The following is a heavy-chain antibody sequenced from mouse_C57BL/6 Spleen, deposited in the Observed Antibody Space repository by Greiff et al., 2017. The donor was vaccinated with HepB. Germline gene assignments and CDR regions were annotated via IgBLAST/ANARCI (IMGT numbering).Heavy chain of an antibody. CDR3: VQEGGAEGYFDY. CDR1: GYTFTSYG. Sequence: VQLKESGAELVRPGSSVKMSCKTSGYTFTSYGINWVKQRPGQGLEWIGYIYIGNSYTEYNEKFKGKATLTSDTSSSTAYMQLSSLTSEDSAIYFCVQEGGAEGYFDYWGQGTTLTVSS. V-gene: IGHV1-58*01. CDR2: IYIGNSYT. J-gene: IGHJ2*01.